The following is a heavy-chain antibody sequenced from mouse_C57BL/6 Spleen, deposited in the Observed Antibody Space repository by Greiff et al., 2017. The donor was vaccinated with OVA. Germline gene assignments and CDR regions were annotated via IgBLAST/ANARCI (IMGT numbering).Heavy chain of an antibody. J-gene: IGHJ4*01. CDR1: GYTFTSYW. CDR2: IHPNSGST. D-gene: IGHD2-3*01. Sequence: VQLQQPGAELVKPGASVKLSCKASGYTFTSYWMHWVKQRPGQGLEWIGMIHPNSGSTNYNEKFKSKATLTVDKSSSTAYMQLSSLTSEDSAVYYCARGWDDGYSYAMDYWGQGTSVTVSS. V-gene: IGHV1-64*01. CDR3: ARGWDDGYSYAMDY.